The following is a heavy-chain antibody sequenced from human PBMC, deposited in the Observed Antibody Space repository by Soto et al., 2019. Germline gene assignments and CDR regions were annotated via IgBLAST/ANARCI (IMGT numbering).Heavy chain of an antibody. CDR1: GSSISSGGYY. Sequence: SETLSLTCTVSGSSISSGGYYWSWIRQHPGKGLEWIGYIYYSGSTYYNPSLKSRVTISVDTSKNQFSLKLSSVTAADTAVYYCARDRHIVTRPPGAFDIWGQGTMVTVS. D-gene: IGHD2-15*01. V-gene: IGHV4-31*03. CDR3: ARDRHIVTRPPGAFDI. J-gene: IGHJ3*02. CDR2: IYYSGST.